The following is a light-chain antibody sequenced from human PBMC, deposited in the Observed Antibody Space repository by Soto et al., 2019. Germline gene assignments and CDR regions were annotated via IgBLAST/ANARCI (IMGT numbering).Light chain of an antibody. CDR3: QLYNNYFPWT. V-gene: IGKV1-5*03. J-gene: IGKJ1*01. CDR1: QSISSW. CDR2: KAS. Sequence: DIQMTQSPSTLSASVGDRVTITCRASQSISSWLAWYQQKPGKAPKLLIYKASTLESGVPSRFSGSGSGTEFTLTISSLQPDDFATYYCQLYNNYFPWTFGQGTKVEIK.